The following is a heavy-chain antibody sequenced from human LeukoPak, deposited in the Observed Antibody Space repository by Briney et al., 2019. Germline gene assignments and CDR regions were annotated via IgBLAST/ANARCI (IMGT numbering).Heavy chain of an antibody. CDR3: ARNNDMDV. V-gene: IGHV3-7*03. CDR2: MNKDGSEE. CDR1: GFSFSNYG. J-gene: IGHJ6*02. D-gene: IGHD1/OR15-1a*01. Sequence: GGSLRLSCTASGFSFSNYGMHWVRQDPGKGPEWVANMNKDGSEEYYVDSVKGRFTIFKDTAKNSLYLQMNNLRVEDTALYYCARNNDMDVWGQGTTVVVSS.